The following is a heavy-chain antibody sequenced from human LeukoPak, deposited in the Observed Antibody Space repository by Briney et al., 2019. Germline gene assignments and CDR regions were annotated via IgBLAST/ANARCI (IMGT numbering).Heavy chain of an antibody. V-gene: IGHV1-18*01. CDR1: GYTFTSYG. J-gene: IGHJ5*02. CDR2: ISAYNGNT. Sequence: ASVTVSCKASGYTFTSYGISRVRQAPGQGLEWMGWISAYNGNTNYAQKLQGRVTMTTDTSTSTAYMELRSLRSDDTAVYYCARADYGDYSTWFDPWGQGTLVTVSS. CDR3: ARADYGDYSTWFDP. D-gene: IGHD4-17*01.